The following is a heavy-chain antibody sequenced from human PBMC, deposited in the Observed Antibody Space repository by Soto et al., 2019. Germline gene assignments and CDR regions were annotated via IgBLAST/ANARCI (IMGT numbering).Heavy chain of an antibody. CDR3: ARVGQESGYDAFDI. J-gene: IGHJ3*02. D-gene: IGHD3-3*01. Sequence: GASVRVSCEASGYTFPSYDINWVRQATGQGLEWMGWISAYNGNTNYAQKLQGRVTMTTDTSTSTAYMELRSLRSDDTAVYYCARVGQESGYDAFDIWGQGTMVTVS. CDR2: ISAYNGNT. V-gene: IGHV1-18*01. CDR1: GYTFPSYD.